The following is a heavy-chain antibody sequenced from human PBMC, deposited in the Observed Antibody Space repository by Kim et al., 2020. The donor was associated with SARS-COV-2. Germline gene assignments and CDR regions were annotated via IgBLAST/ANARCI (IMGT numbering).Heavy chain of an antibody. CDR3: ARSLLYQDAFDI. Sequence: GGSLRLSCAASGFTFSSYSMNWVRQAPGKGLEWVSSISSSSSYIYYADSVKGRFTISRDNAKNSLYLQMNSLRAEDTAVYYCARSLLYQDAFDIWGQGTMVTVSS. V-gene: IGHV3-21*01. D-gene: IGHD3-3*01. CDR2: ISSSSSYI. J-gene: IGHJ3*02. CDR1: GFTFSSYS.